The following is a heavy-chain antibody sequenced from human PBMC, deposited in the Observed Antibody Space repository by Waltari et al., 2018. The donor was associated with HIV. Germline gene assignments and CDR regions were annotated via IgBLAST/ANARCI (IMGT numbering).Heavy chain of an antibody. V-gene: IGHV3-49*03. J-gene: IGHJ6*02. CDR2: IRSKAYGGTT. D-gene: IGHD2-2*02. Sequence: FRQAPGKGLEWVGFIRSKAYGGTTEYAASVKGRFTISRDDSKSIAYLQMNSLKTEDTAVYYCTRVRCNSTSCYSYYYYYGMDVWGQGTTVTVSS. CDR3: TRVRCNSTSCYSYYYYYGMDV.